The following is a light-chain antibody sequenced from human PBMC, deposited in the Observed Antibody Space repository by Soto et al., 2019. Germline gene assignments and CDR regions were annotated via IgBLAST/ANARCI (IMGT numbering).Light chain of an antibody. V-gene: IGKV1-5*01. CDR2: DAS. Sequence: DIQVTQSPPTLSAPVGDRVTITCLASQTISTWMAWYQQKPGKAPKLLVYDASTLQSGVASRFSGSGSGTEFTLTISSLQPDDFATYYCQQYNSYSPVTFGQGTKVDI. CDR3: QQYNSYSPVT. CDR1: QTISTW. J-gene: IGKJ1*01.